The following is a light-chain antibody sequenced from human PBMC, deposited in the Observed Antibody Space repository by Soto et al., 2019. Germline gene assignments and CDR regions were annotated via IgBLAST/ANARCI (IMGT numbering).Light chain of an antibody. CDR1: SSNIGAGYD. CDR2: GNS. CDR3: QSYDRSLSGLV. V-gene: IGLV1-40*01. Sequence: QPVLTQPPSVSGAPGQRVTISCTGSSSNIGAGYDVHWYQQLPGTAPKLLIYGNSNRPSGVPDRFSGSKSGTSASLAITGLQVEDEADYYCQSYDRSLSGLVFGTGTKVTVL. J-gene: IGLJ1*01.